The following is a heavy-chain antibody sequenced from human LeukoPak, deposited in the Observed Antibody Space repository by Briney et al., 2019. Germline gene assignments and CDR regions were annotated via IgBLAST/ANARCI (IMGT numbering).Heavy chain of an antibody. V-gene: IGHV3-33*01. CDR2: IWCDGSNK. Sequence: GGSLRLSCAASGFTFSSYGMHWVRQAPGRGLEWVAVIWCDGSNKYYADSVKGRFTISRDNSKNTLYLQMNSLRAEYTAVYYCAREAYCYGLGPNWGQGTLVTVSS. CDR3: AREAYCYGLGPN. D-gene: IGHD5-18*01. J-gene: IGHJ1*01. CDR1: GFTFSSYG.